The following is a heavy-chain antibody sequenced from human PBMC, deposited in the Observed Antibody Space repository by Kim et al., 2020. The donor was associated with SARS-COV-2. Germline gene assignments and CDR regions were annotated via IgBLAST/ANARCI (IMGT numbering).Heavy chain of an antibody. CDR1: GDSVSPNSAN. CDR2: TYYSSKWTN. D-gene: IGHD2-15*01. Sequence: SQTLSLTCAISGDSVSPNSANWNWIRQSPSRGLEWLGRTYYSSKWTNDYAVSVKGRITINLDTSRNQFSLQLNSVTPEDTAGYYCTRGWLSGGGMGVWGQGTTVSVSS. CDR3: TRGWLSGGGMGV. J-gene: IGHJ6*02. V-gene: IGHV6-1*01.